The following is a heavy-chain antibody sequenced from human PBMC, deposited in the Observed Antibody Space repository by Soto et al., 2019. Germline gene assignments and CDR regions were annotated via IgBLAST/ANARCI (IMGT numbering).Heavy chain of an antibody. CDR1: GFTFSSYW. J-gene: IGHJ4*02. CDR2: INSDGSST. D-gene: IGHD6-6*01. Sequence: EVQLVESGGGLVQPGGSLRVSCAASGFTFSSYWMHWVRQAPGKGLVWVSRINSDGSSTSYADSVKGRFTISRDNAKNTLYLQMNSLRAEDTAVYYCARVIAARPWYYDYWGQGTLVTVSS. V-gene: IGHV3-74*01. CDR3: ARVIAARPWYYDY.